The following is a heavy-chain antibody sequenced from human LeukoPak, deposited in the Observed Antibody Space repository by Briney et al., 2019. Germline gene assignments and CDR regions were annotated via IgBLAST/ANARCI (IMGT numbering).Heavy chain of an antibody. Sequence: PSETLSLTCTVSGGSISSGGYYWSWIRQPPGKGLEWIGYIYYSGSANYNPSLRSRVTISVDTSKNQFSLKLSSVTAADTAVYYCARSYGSGNYFDYWGQGTLVTVSS. D-gene: IGHD3-10*01. CDR1: GGSISSGGYY. CDR2: IYYSGSA. J-gene: IGHJ4*02. CDR3: ARSYGSGNYFDY. V-gene: IGHV4-61*08.